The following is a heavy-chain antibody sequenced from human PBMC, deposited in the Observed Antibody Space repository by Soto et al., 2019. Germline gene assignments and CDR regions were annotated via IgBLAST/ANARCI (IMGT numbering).Heavy chain of an antibody. J-gene: IGHJ6*02. V-gene: IGHV5-51*01. CDR3: ARHRQTYYDILTRPLMSEKRVYGMDV. CDR1: GHSFSNSW. Sequence: GESLKISCRGSGHSFSNSWIGWVRQLPGKGLEWMGIIFPGDSDTRYSPSFQGQVTISADNSISTAYLQWSSLKASDTAMYYCARHRQTYYDILTRPLMSEKRVYGMDVWGQGPTVTVSS. CDR2: IFPGDSDT. D-gene: IGHD3-9*01.